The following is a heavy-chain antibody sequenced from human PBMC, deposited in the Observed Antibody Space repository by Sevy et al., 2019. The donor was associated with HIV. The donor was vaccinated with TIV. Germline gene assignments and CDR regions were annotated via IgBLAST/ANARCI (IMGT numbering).Heavy chain of an antibody. J-gene: IGHJ3*02. CDR2: IYYSGST. CDR1: GGSISSGGDY. Sequence: SETLSLTCTVSGGSISSGGDYWSWIRQHPGKGLEWIGYIYYSGSTYYNPSLKSRVTISVDTSKNQFSLKLSSVTAADTAVYYCASRNILTRSAFDIWGQGTMVTVSS. V-gene: IGHV4-31*03. D-gene: IGHD3-9*01. CDR3: ASRNILTRSAFDI.